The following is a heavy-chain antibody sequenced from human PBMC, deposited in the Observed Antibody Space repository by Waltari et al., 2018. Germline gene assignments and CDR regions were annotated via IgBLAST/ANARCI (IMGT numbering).Heavy chain of an antibody. J-gene: IGHJ4*02. CDR2: ISGSGDST. Sequence: EVQLLESGGGLVQPAGSLRLYCAASGFSFSNYAMSWVRQAPGKGLEWVSAISGSGDSTYYADSVKGPFTISRDNSKNTLYLQMNSLRAEDTALYYCAKDRYCSGGSCYSSFDYWGQGTLVTVSS. CDR1: GFSFSNYA. CDR3: AKDRYCSGGSCYSSFDY. D-gene: IGHD2-15*01. V-gene: IGHV3-23*01.